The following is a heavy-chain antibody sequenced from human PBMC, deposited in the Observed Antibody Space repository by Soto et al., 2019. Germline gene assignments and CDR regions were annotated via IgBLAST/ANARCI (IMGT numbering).Heavy chain of an antibody. V-gene: IGHV1-2*02. D-gene: IGHD3-22*01. CDR1: GYTFTGYY. CDR2: INPNSGGT. CDR3: ARAYYYDSSGYWSN. J-gene: IGHJ4*02. Sequence: ASVKVSCKASGYTFTGYYMHWVRQAPGQGLEWMGWINPNSGGTNYAQKFQGRVTMTRDTSISTAYMELSRLRSDDTAVYYCARAYYYDSSGYWSNWGQGTLVTVSS.